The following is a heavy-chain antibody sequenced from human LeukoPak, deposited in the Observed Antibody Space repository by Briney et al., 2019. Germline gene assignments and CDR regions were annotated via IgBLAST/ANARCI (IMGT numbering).Heavy chain of an antibody. CDR3: ARGRIAAADPDYYYYYMDV. D-gene: IGHD6-13*01. CDR2: IYYSGST. CDR1: GGSISSYY. V-gene: IGHV4-59*01. Sequence: SETLSLTCTVSGGSISSYYWSWIRQPPGRGLEWIGYIYYSGSTNYNPSLKSRVTISVDTSKNQFSLKLSSVTAADTAVYYCARGRIAAADPDYYYYYMDVWGKGTTVTVSS. J-gene: IGHJ6*03.